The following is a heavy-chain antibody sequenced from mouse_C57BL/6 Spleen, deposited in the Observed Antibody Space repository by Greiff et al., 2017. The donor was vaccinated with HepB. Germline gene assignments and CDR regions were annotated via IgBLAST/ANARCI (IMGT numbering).Heavy chain of an antibody. CDR3: ASDRFAY. CDR2: IWGVGST. CDR1: GFSLTSYG. V-gene: IGHV2-6*01. Sequence: VQLQQSGPGLVAPSQSLSITCTVSGFSLTSYGVDWVRQSPGKGLEWLGVIWGVGSTNYNSALKSRLSISKDHSKSQVVLKMNSLRTDDTAMYYCASDRFAYWGQGTLVTVSA. J-gene: IGHJ3*01.